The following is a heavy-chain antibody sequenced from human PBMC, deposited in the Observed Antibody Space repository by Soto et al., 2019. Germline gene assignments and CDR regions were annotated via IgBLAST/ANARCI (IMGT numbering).Heavy chain of an antibody. CDR1: GGTFSSYA. D-gene: IGHD6-19*01. CDR3: ARDPYSSGWYEGYYYGMDV. CDR2: IIPIFGTA. J-gene: IGHJ6*02. Sequence: SVKVSCKASGGTFSSYAISWVRQAPGQGLEWMGGIIPIFGTANYAQKFQGRVTITADKSTSTAYMELSSLRSEDTAVYYCARDPYSSGWYEGYYYGMDVWGQGTTVTVSS. V-gene: IGHV1-69*06.